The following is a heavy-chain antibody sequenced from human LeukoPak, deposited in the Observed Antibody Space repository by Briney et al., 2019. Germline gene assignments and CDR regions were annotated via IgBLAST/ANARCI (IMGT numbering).Heavy chain of an antibody. CDR1: GFTFDDYA. V-gene: IGHV3-9*01. CDR2: ISWNSGSI. CDR3: AKGGGSSQNFYFDY. D-gene: IGHD1-26*01. J-gene: IGHJ4*02. Sequence: PGGSLRHSCAASGFTFDDYAMHWVRHAPGKGLEWVSGISWNSGSIGYADSVKGRFTISRDNAKNSLYLQMNSLRAEDTALYYCAKGGGSSQNFYFDYWGQGTLVTVSS.